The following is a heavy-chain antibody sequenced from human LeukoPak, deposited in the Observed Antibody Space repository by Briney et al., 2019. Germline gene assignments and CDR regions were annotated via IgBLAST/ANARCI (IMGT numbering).Heavy chain of an antibody. Sequence: ASVKVSCKASGYNFGDYYMHWVRQAPGQGLEWRGWIHPKSGGTRYVHDFQDRVSMTSDTSISTLYMELNSLRSDDTAVYYCAREGIQLDYYDAFDYWGQGALVTVSS. D-gene: IGHD3-3*01. V-gene: IGHV1-2*02. CDR1: GYNFGDYY. J-gene: IGHJ4*02. CDR3: AREGIQLDYYDAFDY. CDR2: IHPKSGGT.